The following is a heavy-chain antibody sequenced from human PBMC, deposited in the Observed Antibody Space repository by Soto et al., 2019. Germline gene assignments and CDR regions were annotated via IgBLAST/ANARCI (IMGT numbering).Heavy chain of an antibody. J-gene: IGHJ4*02. CDR1: GFTFTSSA. D-gene: IGHD2-8*01. CDR3: AADATAWQQMVPSDY. V-gene: IGHV1-58*01. CDR2: IAVGSGYT. Sequence: SVKVSCKASGFTFTSSAFQWVRQARGQRLERIGWIAVGSGYTNYAQRFQDRVTLTRDMSTATTYMELSRLTSEDTAIYYCAADATAWQQMVPSDYWGQGTLVTVSS.